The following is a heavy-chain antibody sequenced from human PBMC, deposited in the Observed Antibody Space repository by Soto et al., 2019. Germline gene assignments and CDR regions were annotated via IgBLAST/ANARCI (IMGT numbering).Heavy chain of an antibody. D-gene: IGHD3-10*01. J-gene: IGHJ3*02. CDR2: INAGNGNT. CDR3: ARTYGSGKFSAFDI. Sequence: ASVKVACKASGYTFTSYAMHWVRQAPGQRLEWMGWINAGNGNTKYSQKFQGRVTITRDTSASTAYMELSSLRSEDTAVYYCARTYGSGKFSAFDIWGQGTMVTVSS. CDR1: GYTFTSYA. V-gene: IGHV1-3*01.